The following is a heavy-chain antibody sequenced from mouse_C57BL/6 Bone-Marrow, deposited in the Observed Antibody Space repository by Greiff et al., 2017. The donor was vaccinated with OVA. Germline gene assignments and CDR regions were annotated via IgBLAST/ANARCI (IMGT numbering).Heavy chain of an antibody. CDR3: AREGSTDFDY. Sequence: QVQLQQSGAELARPGASVKMSCKASGYTFTSYTMHWVKQRPGQGLEWIGYINPSSGYTKYNQKFKDKATLTADKSSSTAYMQLSSLTSEDSAVYYCAREGSTDFDYWGQGTTLTVSS. V-gene: IGHV1-4*01. CDR1: GYTFTSYT. CDR2: INPSSGYT. J-gene: IGHJ2*01.